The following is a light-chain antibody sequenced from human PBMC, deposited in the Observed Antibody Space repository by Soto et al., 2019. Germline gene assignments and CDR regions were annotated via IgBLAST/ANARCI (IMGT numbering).Light chain of an antibody. V-gene: IGLV2-8*01. CDR1: SSDVGGYND. CDR3: SSYAGSQGV. CDR2: EVS. Sequence: SSDVGGYNDVSWYQQHTGKAPKLMMYEVSTRPSGVPDRFSGSKSGNTASLTVSGLQAADEADYYCSSYAGSQGVFATGTKVTVL. J-gene: IGLJ1*01.